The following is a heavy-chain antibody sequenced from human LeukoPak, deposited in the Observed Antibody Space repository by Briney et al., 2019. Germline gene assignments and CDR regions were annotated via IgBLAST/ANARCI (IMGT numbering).Heavy chain of an antibody. J-gene: IGHJ6*02. CDR2: INHSGST. V-gene: IGHV4-34*01. CDR1: GGSFSGYY. Sequence: SETLSLTCAVYGGSFSGYYWSWIRQPPGKGLEWIGEINHSGSTNYNPSLKSRVTISVDTSKNQFSLKLSSVTAADTAVYYCARGQGSSWYVNYYYYGMDVWGQGTTVTVSS. D-gene: IGHD6-13*01. CDR3: ARGQGSSWYVNYYYYGMDV.